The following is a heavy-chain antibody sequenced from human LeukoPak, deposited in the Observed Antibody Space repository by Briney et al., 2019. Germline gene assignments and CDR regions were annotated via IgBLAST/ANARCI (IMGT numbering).Heavy chain of an antibody. J-gene: IGHJ4*02. Sequence: GGSLRLSCAASGFTFSSYAMSWVRQAPGKGLEWVSAISGSGGSTYYADSVKGRFTISRDNSKNTLYLQMNSLRAEDTAVYYCAKDRGQKNYYYDSSGINWGQGTLVTISS. CDR1: GFTFSSYA. CDR2: ISGSGGST. D-gene: IGHD3-22*01. CDR3: AKDRGQKNYYYDSSGIN. V-gene: IGHV3-23*01.